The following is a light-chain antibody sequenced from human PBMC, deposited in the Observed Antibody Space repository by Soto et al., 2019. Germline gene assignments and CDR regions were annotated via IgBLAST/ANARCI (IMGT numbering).Light chain of an antibody. CDR2: DAS. CDR1: QTISGW. V-gene: IGKV1-5*01. CDR3: QQYSSYLIT. J-gene: IGKJ4*01. Sequence: DIQMTESPSTLSGSVGDTVSITCRASQTISGWLAWYQQRPGRAPNLLISDASTLESGVPSRFSGSGSGTEFTLTISSLQPDDFATYHCQQYSSYLITFGGGTKVDI.